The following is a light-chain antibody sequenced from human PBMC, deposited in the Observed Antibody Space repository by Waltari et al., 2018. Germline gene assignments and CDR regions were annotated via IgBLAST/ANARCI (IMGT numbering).Light chain of an antibody. J-gene: IGLJ1*01. CDR3: GTWDSSLRAYV. CDR1: SSNIATNY. CDR2: DSD. Sequence: QSVLTQSPSLSAAPGQRVPVSCSGSSSNIATNYVPWYQQFPGTAPKLLISDSDERPSGIPDRFSASKSGTSATLGITGLQTGDEADYFCGTWDSSLRAYVFGTGTEVTVL. V-gene: IGLV1-51*01.